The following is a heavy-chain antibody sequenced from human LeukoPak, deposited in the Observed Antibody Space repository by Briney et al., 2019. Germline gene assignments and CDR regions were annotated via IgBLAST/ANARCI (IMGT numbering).Heavy chain of an antibody. CDR3: AKDLIRYYYDSSGYPPNFDY. D-gene: IGHD3-22*01. J-gene: IGHJ4*02. CDR2: IWSDGTNK. CDR1: GFTFSSYG. Sequence: GGSLRLSCAASGFTFSSYGMHWVRQTPGKGLEWVTIIWSDGTNKYYADSVKGRFTISRDNSKNTLYLQMNSLRAEDTAVYYCAKDLIRYYYDSSGYPPNFDYWGQGTLVTVSS. V-gene: IGHV3-33*06.